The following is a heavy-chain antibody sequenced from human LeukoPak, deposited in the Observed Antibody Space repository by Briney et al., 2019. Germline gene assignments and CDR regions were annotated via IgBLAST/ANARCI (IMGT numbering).Heavy chain of an antibody. CDR3: AKDFGDFRTDY. CDR2: SDYTGSK. CDR1: GGSISRSGYY. Sequence: SETLSLTCTVSGGSISRSGYYWAWIRQPPGKGLEWIASSDYTGSKTYNPSLKSRVPVSVDTSKNQFFLKRTAVTAADTAVYYCAKDFGDFRTDYWGQGTLVTVSS. V-gene: IGHV4-39*01. J-gene: IGHJ4*02. D-gene: IGHD4-17*01.